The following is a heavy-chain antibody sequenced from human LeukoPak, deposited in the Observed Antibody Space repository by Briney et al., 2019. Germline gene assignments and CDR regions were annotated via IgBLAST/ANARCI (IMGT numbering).Heavy chain of an antibody. D-gene: IGHD3-10*01. CDR1: GGSISSSSYY. V-gene: IGHV4-39*01. CDR2: IYYSGST. Sequence: PSETLSLTCTVSGGSISSSSYYWGWIRQPPGKGLEWIGSIYYSGSTYYNPSLKSRVTISVDTSKNQFSLKLSSVTAADTAVYYCARRESGAPNWFDPWGQGTLVTVSS. J-gene: IGHJ5*02. CDR3: ARRESGAPNWFDP.